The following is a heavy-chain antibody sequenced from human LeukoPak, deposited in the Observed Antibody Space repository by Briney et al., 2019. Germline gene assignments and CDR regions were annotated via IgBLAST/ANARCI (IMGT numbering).Heavy chain of an antibody. CDR3: AREGPPSGSYFGTFDY. Sequence: GGSLRLSCAASGFTVSSNYMSWVRQAPGKGPEWVSVIYSGGSTYYADSVKGRFTISRDNSKNTLYLQMNSLRAEDTAVYYCAREGPPSGSYFGTFDYWGQGTLVTVSS. J-gene: IGHJ4*02. CDR2: IYSGGST. V-gene: IGHV3-53*01. D-gene: IGHD1-26*01. CDR1: GFTVSSNY.